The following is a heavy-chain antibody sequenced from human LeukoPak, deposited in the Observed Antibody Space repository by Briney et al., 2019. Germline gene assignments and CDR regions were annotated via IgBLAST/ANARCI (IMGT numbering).Heavy chain of an antibody. CDR2: IIPIFGTA. J-gene: IGHJ5*02. D-gene: IGHD4-11*01. CDR1: GGTFSSYA. CDR3: ARRRKTTVWAIWFDP. Sequence: ASVKVSCTASGGTFSSYAIGWVRQAPGQGLEWMGGIIPIFGTANYAQKFQGRVTITADESTSTAYMELSSLRSEDTAVYYCARRRKTTVWAIWFDPWGQGTLVTVSS. V-gene: IGHV1-69*13.